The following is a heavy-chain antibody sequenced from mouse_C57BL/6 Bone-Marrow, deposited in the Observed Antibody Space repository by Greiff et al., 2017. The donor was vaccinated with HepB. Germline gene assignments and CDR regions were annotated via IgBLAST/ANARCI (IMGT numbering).Heavy chain of an antibody. CDR2: ISNGGGST. Sequence: EVKLVESGGGLVQPGGSLKLSCAASGFTFSDYYMYWVRQTPEKRLEWVAYISNGGGSTYYPDTVKGRFTISRDNAKNTLYLQMSRLKSEDTAMYYCARQGHYYGSSYSDYWGQGTTLTVSS. CDR1: GFTFSDYY. D-gene: IGHD1-1*01. V-gene: IGHV5-12*01. J-gene: IGHJ2*01. CDR3: ARQGHYYGSSYSDY.